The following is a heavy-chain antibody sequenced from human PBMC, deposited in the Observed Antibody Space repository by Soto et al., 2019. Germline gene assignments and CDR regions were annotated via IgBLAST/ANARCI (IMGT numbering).Heavy chain of an antibody. Sequence: QVQLQQWGAGLLKPSETLSLTCAVYGGSFSGYYWSWIRQPPGKGLEWIGEINHSGSTNYNPSLKSRVTISVDTSKNQFSLKLSSVTAADTAVYYCARGPSTYSSSWYRYWGQGTLVTVSS. J-gene: IGHJ4*02. D-gene: IGHD6-13*01. CDR3: ARGPSTYSSSWYRY. V-gene: IGHV4-34*01. CDR1: GGSFSGYY. CDR2: INHSGST.